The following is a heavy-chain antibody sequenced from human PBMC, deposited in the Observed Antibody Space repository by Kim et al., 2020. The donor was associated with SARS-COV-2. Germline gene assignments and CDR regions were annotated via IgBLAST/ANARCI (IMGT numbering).Heavy chain of an antibody. CDR1: GVFIKNYH. J-gene: IGHJ4*02. Sequence: SETLSLTCSVSGVFIKNYHWSWMRQPPGKGLEWIGYISYSESTFYSGNTNYNPSLKRRITISMDTSKNQFSLRLSSVTAADTAVYYFARARDPYGYYWKGFDSWGQGTLVTVSS. CDR2: ISYSEST. CDR3: ARARDPYGYYWKGFDS. V-gene: IGHV4-59*01. D-gene: IGHD3-3*01.